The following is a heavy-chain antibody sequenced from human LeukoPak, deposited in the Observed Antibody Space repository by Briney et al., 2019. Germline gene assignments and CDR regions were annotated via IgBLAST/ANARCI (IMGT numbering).Heavy chain of an antibody. J-gene: IGHJ4*02. CDR1: GGSFSGYY. CDR2: INHSGST. V-gene: IGHV4-34*01. D-gene: IGHD6-13*01. CDR3: ARASIAAAGDFDY. Sequence: SETLSLTCAVYGGSFSGYYWSWIRQPPGKGLEWIGKINHSGSTNYNPSLKSRVTISVDTSKNQFSLKLSSVTAADTAVYYCARASIAAAGDFDYWGQGTLVTVSS.